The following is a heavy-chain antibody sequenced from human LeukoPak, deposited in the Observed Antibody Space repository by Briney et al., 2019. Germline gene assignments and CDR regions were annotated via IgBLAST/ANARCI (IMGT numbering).Heavy chain of an antibody. Sequence: PSGTLSLTCAVYGGSFSGYYWSWIRQPPGKGLEWIGEINHSGSTNYNPSLKSRVTISVDTSKNQFSLKLSSVTAADTAVYYCARAYYYGSGSYDYWGQGTLVTVSS. CDR3: ARAYYYGSGSYDY. CDR2: INHSGST. J-gene: IGHJ4*02. V-gene: IGHV4-34*01. D-gene: IGHD3-10*01. CDR1: GGSFSGYY.